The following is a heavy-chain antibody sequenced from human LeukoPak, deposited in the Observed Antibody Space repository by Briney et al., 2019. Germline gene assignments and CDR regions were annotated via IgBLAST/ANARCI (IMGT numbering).Heavy chain of an antibody. CDR2: ISSSSSYI. Sequence: GGSLRLSCAASGFTFSSYSMNWVRQAPGKGLEWVSSISSSSSYIFYADSVKGRFTISRDNAKNSLYLQMNSLRAEDTAVYYCARETIVVVPAAIASRGYYYYYYMDVWGKGTTVTVSS. V-gene: IGHV3-21*01. CDR1: GFTFSSYS. CDR3: ARETIVVVPAAIASRGYYYYYYMDV. J-gene: IGHJ6*03. D-gene: IGHD2-2*01.